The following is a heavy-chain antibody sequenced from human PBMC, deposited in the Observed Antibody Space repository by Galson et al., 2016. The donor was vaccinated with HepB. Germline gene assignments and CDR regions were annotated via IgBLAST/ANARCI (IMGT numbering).Heavy chain of an antibody. CDR3: ARDDSGGWYGFHYGMDV. Sequence: SETLSLTCTVSGASINGYYLSWIRQPPGKGLEWIGYIYYSGRTNYNPSLKSRVTISVDTSKNQFSLKLSSVTAADTAVYYCARDDSGGWYGFHYGMDVWGQGTTVTVSS. J-gene: IGHJ6*02. V-gene: IGHV4-59*01. CDR2: IYYSGRT. CDR1: GASINGYY. D-gene: IGHD6-19*01.